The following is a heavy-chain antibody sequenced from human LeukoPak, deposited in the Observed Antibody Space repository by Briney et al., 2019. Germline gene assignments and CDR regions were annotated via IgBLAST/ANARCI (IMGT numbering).Heavy chain of an antibody. V-gene: IGHV4-34*01. CDR2: INHSGST. CDR1: GGSFSGYY. J-gene: IGHJ4*02. Sequence: SETLSLTCAVYGGSFSGYYWSWIRQPPGKGLEWIGEINHSGSTNYNPSLESRVTISVDTSKNQFSLKLSSVTAADTAVYYCARGRGSSSVVQYWGQGTLVTVSS. D-gene: IGHD6-6*01. CDR3: ARGRGSSSVVQY.